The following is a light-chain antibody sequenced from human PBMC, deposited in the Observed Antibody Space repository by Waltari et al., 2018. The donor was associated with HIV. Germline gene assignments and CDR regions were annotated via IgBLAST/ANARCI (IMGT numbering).Light chain of an antibody. CDR1: NIGSKS. CDR3: QVWDSSSDQEV. V-gene: IGLV3-21*02. J-gene: IGLJ2*01. Sequence: SYVLTQPPSVSVAPVQTARITCGGNNIGSKSVHWYQQKPGQAPVLVVYDNRDRPSGIPGRCSGYNAGNTATLTISRVEAGDEADYCCQVWDSSSDQEVFGGGTKLTVL. CDR2: DNR.